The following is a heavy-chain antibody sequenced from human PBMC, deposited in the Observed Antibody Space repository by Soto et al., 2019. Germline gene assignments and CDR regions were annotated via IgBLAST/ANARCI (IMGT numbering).Heavy chain of an antibody. Sequence: ASEKVSCKASGYTFTSYYMHWVRQAPGQGLEWMGIINPSGGSTSYAQKFQGRVTMTRDTSTSTVYMELSSLRSEDTAVYYCARDRHRYYGSGSNNWFDPWGQGTLVTVSS. J-gene: IGHJ5*02. CDR2: INPSGGST. V-gene: IGHV1-46*01. D-gene: IGHD3-10*01. CDR3: ARDRHRYYGSGSNNWFDP. CDR1: GYTFTSYY.